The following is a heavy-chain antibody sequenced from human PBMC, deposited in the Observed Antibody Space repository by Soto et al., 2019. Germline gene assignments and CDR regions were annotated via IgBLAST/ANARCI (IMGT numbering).Heavy chain of an antibody. D-gene: IGHD6-13*01. V-gene: IGHV3-21*01. CDR2: ISSSSSYI. Sequence: EVQLVESGGGLVKPGGSLRLSCAASGFTFSSYSMNCVRQAPGKGLEWVSAISSSSSYIYYADSVKGRFTISRDNAKNSLYLQGNSLRAEDTAVYYCAREGIAADLDYWGQGTLVTVSS. J-gene: IGHJ4*02. CDR3: AREGIAADLDY. CDR1: GFTFSSYS.